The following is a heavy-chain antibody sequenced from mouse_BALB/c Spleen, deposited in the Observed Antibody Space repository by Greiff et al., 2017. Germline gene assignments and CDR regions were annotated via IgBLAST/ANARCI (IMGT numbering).Heavy chain of an antibody. V-gene: IGHV1-87*01. J-gene: IGHJ3*01. CDR2: IYPGDGDT. D-gene: IGHD2-14*01. CDR1: GYTFTSYW. CDR3: AREGSYRYDGAWFAY. Sequence: VQLQQSGAELARPGASVKLSCKASGYTFTSYWMQWVKQRPGQGLEWIGAIYPGDGDTRYTQKFKGKATLTADKSSSTAYMQLSSLASEDSAVYYCAREGSYRYDGAWFAYWGQGTLVTVSA.